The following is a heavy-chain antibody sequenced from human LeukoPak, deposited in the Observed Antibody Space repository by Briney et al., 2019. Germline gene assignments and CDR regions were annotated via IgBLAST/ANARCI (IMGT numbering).Heavy chain of an antibody. CDR1: GGSISSYY. J-gene: IGHJ4*02. Sequence: SETLSLTCTVSGGSISSYYWSWIRQPPGKGLEWIGYIYTSGSTNYNPSLKSRVTISVDTSKNQFSLKLSSVTAADTAVYYCVRHALSSHYGSGKSTPYYFDYWGQGTLVTVSS. D-gene: IGHD3-10*01. CDR3: VRHALSSHYGSGKSTPYYFDY. V-gene: IGHV4-4*09. CDR2: IYTSGST.